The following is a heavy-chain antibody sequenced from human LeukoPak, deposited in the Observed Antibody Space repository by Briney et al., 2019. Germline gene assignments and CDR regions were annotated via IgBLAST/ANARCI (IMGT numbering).Heavy chain of an antibody. J-gene: IGHJ4*02. CDR2: ISGSGNDYST. Sequence: PGGSLRLSCAVSGFTVSRNYYMNWVRQAPGKGLEWVSGISGSGNDYSTHYADSVEGRFTISRDNSKNTLYLQMSSLRAEDTAVYYCARGGWSRPFDFWGQGTLVTVSS. CDR1: GFTVSRNYY. V-gene: IGHV3-23*01. CDR3: ARGGWSRPFDF. D-gene: IGHD2-15*01.